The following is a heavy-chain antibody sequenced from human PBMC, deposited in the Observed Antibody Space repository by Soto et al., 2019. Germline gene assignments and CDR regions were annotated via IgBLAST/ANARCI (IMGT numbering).Heavy chain of an antibody. CDR1: GFTFSIYA. Sequence: EVQLLESGGGLVQPGGSLRLSCAASGFTFSIYAMTWVRQAPGKGLDWVSAIGADGDTTYYANSVKGRFTISRDNSKNTLYLKMNNLRAAESAVYYCAKDPSGQIRGALDCWGQGPLVTVSS. CDR2: IGADGDTT. J-gene: IGHJ4*02. CDR3: AKDPSGQIRGALDC. D-gene: IGHD3-10*01. V-gene: IGHV3-23*01.